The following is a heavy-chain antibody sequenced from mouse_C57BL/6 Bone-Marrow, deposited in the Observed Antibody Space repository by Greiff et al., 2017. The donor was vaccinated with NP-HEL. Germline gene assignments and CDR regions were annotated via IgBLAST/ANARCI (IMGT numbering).Heavy chain of an antibody. CDR2: IYPRSGNT. J-gene: IGHJ3*01. Sequence: QVQLKESGAELARPGASVKLSCKASGYTFTSYGISWVKQRNGQGLEWIGEIYPRSGNTYYNEKFKGKATLTADKSSSTAYMELRSLTSEDSAVYFCARRAASYYYGSSYGFAYWGQGTLVTVSA. D-gene: IGHD1-1*01. V-gene: IGHV1-81*01. CDR1: GYTFTSYG. CDR3: ARRAASYYYGSSYGFAY.